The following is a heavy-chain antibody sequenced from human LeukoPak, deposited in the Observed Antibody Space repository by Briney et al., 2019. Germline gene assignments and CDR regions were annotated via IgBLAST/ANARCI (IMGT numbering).Heavy chain of an antibody. Sequence: GASVKVSCRVFGYTLTELSMHWVRQAPGKGLEWMGGFDPEDGETIYAQKFQGRVTMTEDTSTDTAYMELSSMRSEDTAVYYCATGVGVGHDYWGQGTLVTVSS. J-gene: IGHJ4*02. CDR1: GYTLTELS. CDR2: FDPEDGET. V-gene: IGHV1-24*01. D-gene: IGHD3-10*01. CDR3: ATGVGVGHDY.